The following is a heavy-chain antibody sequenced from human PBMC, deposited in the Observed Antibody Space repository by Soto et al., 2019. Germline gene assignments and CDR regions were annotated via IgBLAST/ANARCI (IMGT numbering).Heavy chain of an antibody. V-gene: IGHV3-30*19. J-gene: IGHJ4*02. CDR2: TSYDGTNK. D-gene: IGHD3-16*01. CDR1: GFTFRRFV. CDR3: ARWGTTGGLDV. Sequence: QVQLVESGGGVVQPGTSLILSCVGSGFTFRRFVIHWVRQAPGRGLEWVALTSYDGTNKYFGDSVKGRFTISRDNSRNTVDLKMDSLRLEDTALYYCARWGTTGGLDVWGQGTLVSVSS.